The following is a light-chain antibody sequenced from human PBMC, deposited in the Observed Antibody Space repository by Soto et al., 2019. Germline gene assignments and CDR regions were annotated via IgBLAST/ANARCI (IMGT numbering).Light chain of an antibody. V-gene: IGLV2-23*01. CDR2: EGT. CDR3: CSYASSSSYV. J-gene: IGLJ1*01. Sequence: PGQSITISCSGTTSDVGGYNLVSWYQQHTAKAPKLLIYEGTQRPSGVSSRFSGSKSGNTASLTISGLQAEDEADYYCCSYASSSSYVFGTGTKVTVL. CDR1: TSDVGGYNL.